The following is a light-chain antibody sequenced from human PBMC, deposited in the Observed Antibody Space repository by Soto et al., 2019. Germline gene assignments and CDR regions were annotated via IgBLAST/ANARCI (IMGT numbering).Light chain of an antibody. J-gene: IGLJ3*02. CDR1: SSNIGSNT. Sequence: QSVLTQLPSASGTPGQRVTISCSGSSSNIGSNTVNWYQQLPGTAPKLLIYSNNQRPSGVPDRFSGSKSGTSASLAISGLQSEDEADYYCAAWDDSLNGWVFGGGTKVTVL. CDR2: SNN. CDR3: AAWDDSLNGWV. V-gene: IGLV1-44*01.